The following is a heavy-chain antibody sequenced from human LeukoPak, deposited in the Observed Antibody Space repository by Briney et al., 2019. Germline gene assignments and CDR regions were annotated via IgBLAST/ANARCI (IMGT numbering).Heavy chain of an antibody. CDR3: AKGPLLWD. D-gene: IGHD2/OR15-2a*01. CDR1: GFTFSSSA. Sequence: GGSLRLTCAASGFTFSSSAMSWVRQAPGKGLEWVSSISGSGGSPYYADSVKGRFTISRDNSKNTLYLQMNSLRADDTAVYYCAKGPLLWDWGQGTLVTVSS. CDR2: ISGSGGSP. J-gene: IGHJ4*02. V-gene: IGHV3-23*01.